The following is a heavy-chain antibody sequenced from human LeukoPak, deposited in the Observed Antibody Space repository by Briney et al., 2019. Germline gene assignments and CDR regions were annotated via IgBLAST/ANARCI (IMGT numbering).Heavy chain of an antibody. D-gene: IGHD3-10*01. CDR2: ISGHGGST. Sequence: GGSLRLSCAASGFTFSSYAMSWVRQAPGKGLEWVSAISGHGGSTYYADSVKGRFTISRDNSKNTLYLQMNSLRAEDTAVYYCAKATTYYYGSGSSLDYWGQGTLVTVSS. J-gene: IGHJ4*02. V-gene: IGHV3-23*01. CDR3: AKATTYYYGSGSSLDY. CDR1: GFTFSSYA.